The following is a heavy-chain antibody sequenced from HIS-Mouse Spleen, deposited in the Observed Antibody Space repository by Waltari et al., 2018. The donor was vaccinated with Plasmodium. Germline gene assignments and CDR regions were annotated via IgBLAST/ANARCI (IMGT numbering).Heavy chain of an antibody. CDR2: ISYDGSNK. CDR3: AKEVLGYYDFWSRPDY. CDR1: GFTFSRHG. D-gene: IGHD3-3*01. J-gene: IGHJ4*02. V-gene: IGHV3-30*18. Sequence: QVQLVESGGGVVEPGRSLRHSCAASGFTFSRHGIRWVRQASGKGLEWVAVISYDGSNKYYADSVKGRFTISRDNSKNTLYLQMNSLRAEDTAVYYCAKEVLGYYDFWSRPDYWGQGTLVTVSS.